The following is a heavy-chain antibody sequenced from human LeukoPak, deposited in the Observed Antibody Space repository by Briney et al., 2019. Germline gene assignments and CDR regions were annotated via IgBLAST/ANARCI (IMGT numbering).Heavy chain of an antibody. CDR1: GFILNNHA. CDR2: ISGSGRTI. J-gene: IGHJ4*02. Sequence: GGSMRLSCAASGFILNNHAMTWVRPAPGKGLQRVSLISGSGRTIEYEDSVKGRFTISRDNSKNTVSLQMNDLRVEDTAIYYCAKNGMVKRYIDYWGQGTPVTVSS. V-gene: IGHV3-23*01. CDR3: AKNGMVKRYIDY. D-gene: IGHD5-18*01.